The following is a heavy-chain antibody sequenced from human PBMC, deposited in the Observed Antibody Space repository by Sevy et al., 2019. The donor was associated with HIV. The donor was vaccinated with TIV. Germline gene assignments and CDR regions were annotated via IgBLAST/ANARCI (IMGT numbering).Heavy chain of an antibody. D-gene: IGHD3-22*01. V-gene: IGHV1-24*01. CDR3: ATTKDYYENSGDPFDY. CDR2: FDPEDDET. CDR1: GYTLTQLS. J-gene: IGHJ4*02. Sequence: ASVKVSCKVSGYTLTQLSMHWVRQVPGKGLEWMGSFDPEDDETIYAQKFQGRVTMTEDTSTDTVYMELSSLRSEDTAVYYCATTKDYYENSGDPFDYWGQGTLVTVSS.